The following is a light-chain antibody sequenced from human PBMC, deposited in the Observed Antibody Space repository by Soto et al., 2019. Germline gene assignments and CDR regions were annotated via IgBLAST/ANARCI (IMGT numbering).Light chain of an antibody. CDR3: QQDYNMPWT. V-gene: IGKV3D-7*01. J-gene: IGKJ1*01. CDR2: SAS. CDR1: QSVSSVY. Sequence: EIALTQSPGTLSLSPGEGATLSCRASQSVSSVYISGYRQKPGQAPRLLIYSASTRATGIPARFSGSGSGTDFTLTISSLQPEAFAVYFCQQDYNMPWTFGQGTKVDI.